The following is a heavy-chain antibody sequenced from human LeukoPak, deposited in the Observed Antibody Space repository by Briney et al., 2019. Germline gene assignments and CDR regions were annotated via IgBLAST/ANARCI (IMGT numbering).Heavy chain of an antibody. Sequence: VASVKVSCKASGGTFSSYAISWVRQAPGQGLEWMGGIIPIFGTANYAQKFQGRVTITADESTSTAYMELSSLRSEDTAVYYCAREDYGGNMGDYWGQGTLVTVSS. D-gene: IGHD4-23*01. CDR2: IIPIFGTA. CDR1: GGTFSSYA. CDR3: AREDYGGNMGDY. V-gene: IGHV1-69*13. J-gene: IGHJ4*02.